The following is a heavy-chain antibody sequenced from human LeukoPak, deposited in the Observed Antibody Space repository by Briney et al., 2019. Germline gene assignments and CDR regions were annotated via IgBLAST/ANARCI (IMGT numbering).Heavy chain of an antibody. J-gene: IGHJ3*02. CDR1: GYTLTELS. CDR2: FDPEDGET. D-gene: IGHD6-19*01. Sequence: ASVKVSCKVSGYTLTELSMHWVRQAPGKGLEWMGGFDPEDGETIYAQKFQGRVTMTEDTSTDTAYMELSSLRSEDTPVYYCATDADGPTGYSSGWWQIWGQGTMVTVSS. CDR3: ATDADGPTGYSSGWWQI. V-gene: IGHV1-24*01.